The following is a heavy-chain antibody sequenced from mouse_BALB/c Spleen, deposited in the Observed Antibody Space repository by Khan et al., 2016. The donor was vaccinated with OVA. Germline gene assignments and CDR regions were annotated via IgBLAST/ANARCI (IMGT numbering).Heavy chain of an antibody. V-gene: IGHV9-3-1*01. D-gene: IGHD2-10*01. J-gene: IGHJ4*01. Sequence: QRKLVQYGPEVKKPGETVKISCKASGHTFTKFGMNWVKQAPGKGLKWMGWINTYTGEPTYADDFNGRFAFSLETSASTAYLQINNLKNEDTATYFCARPPYFSYVLDNWGQGTSVTVSS. CDR2: INTYTGEP. CDR3: ARPPYFSYVLDN. CDR1: GHTFTKFG.